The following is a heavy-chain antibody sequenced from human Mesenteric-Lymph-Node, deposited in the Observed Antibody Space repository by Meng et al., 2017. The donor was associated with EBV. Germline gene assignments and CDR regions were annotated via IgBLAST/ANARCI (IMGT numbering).Heavy chain of an antibody. CDR3: VRAFYGGNSDF. Sequence: QVQLVQSGAEVKKPGASVKVSCKASGYTFINYDINWVRQAPGHGLEWMGWMNPNSGNTAYAQKFQGRVSMTRSTSITTAYMELTGLRSDDTAVYYCVRAFYGGNSDFWGQGTLVTVSS. CDR2: MNPNSGNT. CDR1: GYTFINYD. V-gene: IGHV1-8*01. J-gene: IGHJ4*02. D-gene: IGHD4-23*01.